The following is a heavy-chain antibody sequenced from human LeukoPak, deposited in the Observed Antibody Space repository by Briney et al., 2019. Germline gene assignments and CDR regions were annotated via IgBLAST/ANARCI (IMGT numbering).Heavy chain of an antibody. J-gene: IGHJ4*02. D-gene: IGHD3-10*01. CDR2: IIPIFGTA. Sequence: GASVKVSCKASGGTFSSYAISWVRQAPGQGLEWMGGIIPIFGTANYAQKFQGRVTITADESTSTAYMELSSLRSEDTAVYYCARDGGLLWFGNIDYWGQGTLVTVSS. CDR1: GGTFSSYA. CDR3: ARDGGLLWFGNIDY. V-gene: IGHV1-69*13.